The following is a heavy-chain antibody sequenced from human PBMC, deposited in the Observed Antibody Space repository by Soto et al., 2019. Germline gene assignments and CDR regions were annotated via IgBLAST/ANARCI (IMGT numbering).Heavy chain of an antibody. D-gene: IGHD6-13*01. Sequence: SETLSLTCTVSGGSISSSSFHWGWIRQPPGKGLEWIGSIYYSGSTYYSPSLKSRVTISVDTSKNQFSLKLSSVTAADTAVYYCARRARAAGTDWWFDPWGQGTLVTFS. CDR3: ARRARAAGTDWWFDP. J-gene: IGHJ5*02. V-gene: IGHV4-39*01. CDR2: IYYSGST. CDR1: GGSISSSSFH.